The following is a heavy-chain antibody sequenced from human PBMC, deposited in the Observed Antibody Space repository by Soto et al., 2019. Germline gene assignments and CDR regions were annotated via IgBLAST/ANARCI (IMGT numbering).Heavy chain of an antibody. CDR1: GASIARDGYS. J-gene: IGHJ5*02. Sequence: TLSLTCAVSGASIARDGYSWTWIRQSPGRGLEWIGYIFHSGSTQYNPSLRGRVTISVDRSKNHVSLRLDSVTAADTAIYYCARDPSHWFDPWGQGALVTVSS. CDR3: ARDPSHWFDP. V-gene: IGHV4-30-2*06. CDR2: IFHSGST.